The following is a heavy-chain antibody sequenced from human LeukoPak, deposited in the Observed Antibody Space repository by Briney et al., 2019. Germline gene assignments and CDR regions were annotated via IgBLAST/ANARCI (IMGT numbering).Heavy chain of an antibody. CDR2: ISAYNGNT. D-gene: IGHD3-3*01. J-gene: IGHJ5*02. Sequence: EASVKVSCKASGYTFTSYGISWVRQAPGQGLEWMGWISAYNGNTNYVQKLQGRVTMTTDTSTSTAYMELRSLRSDDTAVYYCARVTQNYDFLKWFDPWGQGTLVTVSS. CDR1: GYTFTSYG. CDR3: ARVTQNYDFLKWFDP. V-gene: IGHV1-18*01.